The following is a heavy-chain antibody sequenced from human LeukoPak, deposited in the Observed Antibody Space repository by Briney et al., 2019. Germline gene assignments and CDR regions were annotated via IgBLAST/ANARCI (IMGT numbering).Heavy chain of an antibody. CDR2: ISSSSITI. J-gene: IGHJ4*02. Sequence: PGGSLRLSCAASGFTFDDHAMYWVRQAPGKGLEWVSFISSSSITIYYADSVKGRFTISRDNAEKSLYLQMNSLRAEDTAVYYCARDRGGSYSAIDYWGQGTLVTVSS. CDR1: GFTFDDHA. CDR3: ARDRGGSYSAIDY. V-gene: IGHV3-48*04. D-gene: IGHD2-15*01.